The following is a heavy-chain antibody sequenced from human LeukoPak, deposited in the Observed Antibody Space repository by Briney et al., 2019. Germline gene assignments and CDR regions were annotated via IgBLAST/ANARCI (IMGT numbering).Heavy chain of an antibody. CDR2: IYYSGST. J-gene: IGHJ4*02. CDR3: ARHPPPYDFWSGYDFDY. CDR1: GGSISSSSYD. Sequence: PSETLSLTCTVSGGSISSSSYDWGWIRQPPGKGLEWIGSIYYSGSTYYNPSLKSRVTISVDTSKNQFSLKLSSVTAADTAVYYCARHPPPYDFWSGYDFDYWGQGTLVTVSS. D-gene: IGHD3-3*01. V-gene: IGHV4-39*01.